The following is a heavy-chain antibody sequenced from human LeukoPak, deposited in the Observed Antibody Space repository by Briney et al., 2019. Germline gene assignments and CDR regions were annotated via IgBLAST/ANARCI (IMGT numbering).Heavy chain of an antibody. Sequence: GASVKVSCKASGYTFTGYYMHWVRQAPGQGLEWMGWINPNSGGTNYAQKFQGRVTMTRDTSISTAYMELSRLRSDDTAVYYCARDLKQWLVRGYFDYWGQGTLVTVSS. J-gene: IGHJ4*02. CDR3: ARDLKQWLVRGYFDY. CDR2: INPNSGGT. CDR1: GYTFTGYY. D-gene: IGHD6-19*01. V-gene: IGHV1-2*02.